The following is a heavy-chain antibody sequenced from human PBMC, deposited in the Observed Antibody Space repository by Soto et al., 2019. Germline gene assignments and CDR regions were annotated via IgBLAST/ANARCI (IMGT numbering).Heavy chain of an antibody. CDR1: GFTFDDYA. V-gene: IGHV3-9*01. D-gene: IGHD3-10*01. Sequence: EVQLVESGGGLVQPGRSLRLSCAASGFTFDDYAMHWVRQAPGKGLEWVSGISCNSGSIGYADSVKGRFTISRDNAKNTLYLQRKSLRAEDTALYYCAKDIYHGSVSYTNWFDPWGQGTLVTVAS. CDR2: ISCNSGSI. J-gene: IGHJ5*02. CDR3: AKDIYHGSVSYTNWFDP.